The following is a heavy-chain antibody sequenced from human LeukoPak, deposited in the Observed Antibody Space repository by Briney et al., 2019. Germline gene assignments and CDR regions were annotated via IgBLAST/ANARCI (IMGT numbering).Heavy chain of an antibody. CDR2: IKSKTDGGTT. CDR3: ARDLSGGYSFDY. V-gene: IGHV3-15*01. Sequence: PGGSLRLSCAASRFTFSNAWMSWVRQAPGKGLEWVGRIKSKTDGGTTDYAAPVKGRFTISRDDSKNTLYLQMNSLRAEDTAVYYCARDLSGGYSFDYWGQGTLVTVSS. CDR1: RFTFSNAW. J-gene: IGHJ4*02. D-gene: IGHD2-15*01.